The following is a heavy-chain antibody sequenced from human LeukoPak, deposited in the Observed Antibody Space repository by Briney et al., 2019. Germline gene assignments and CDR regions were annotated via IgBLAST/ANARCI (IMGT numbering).Heavy chain of an antibody. CDR2: IKGDESAR. CDR1: GFTFSTYW. D-gene: IGHD1-26*01. J-gene: IGHJ4*02. Sequence: GGSLRLSCAASGFTFSTYWMAWVRQAPGKGLEWVANIKGDESARHQADSVKGRFTISRDNAKKSVYLQMSSLRGEDTAVYYCARDVGGSLDYWGQGPLVTVSS. V-gene: IGHV3-7*01. CDR3: ARDVGGSLDY.